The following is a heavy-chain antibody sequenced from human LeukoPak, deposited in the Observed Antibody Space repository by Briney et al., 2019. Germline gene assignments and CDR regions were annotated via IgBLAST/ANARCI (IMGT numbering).Heavy chain of an antibody. CDR2: ISWNSGSI. CDR1: GFTFDDYA. Sequence: GGPLRLSCAASGFTFDDYAMHWVRQAPGKGLEWVSGISWNSGSIGYADSVKGRFTISRDNAKNSLYLQMNSLRAEDTALYYCAKDISPTTVTMTYYGLDVWGQGTTVTVSS. D-gene: IGHD4-4*01. CDR3: AKDISPTTVTMTYYGLDV. J-gene: IGHJ6*02. V-gene: IGHV3-9*01.